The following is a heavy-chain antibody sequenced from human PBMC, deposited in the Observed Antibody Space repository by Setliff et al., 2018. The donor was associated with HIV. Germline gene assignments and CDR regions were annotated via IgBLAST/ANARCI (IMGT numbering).Heavy chain of an antibody. J-gene: IGHJ3*01. CDR1: GYSFSTYW. D-gene: IGHD1-26*01. CDR3: ARGGTTTTPRSFDL. Sequence: GESLKISCQGSGYSFSTYWVGWVRQMPGKGLVWMGIIYPGDSDTRYSPSFQDQVTMSADKSISTAYLQWSSLKASDTGIYFRARGGTTTTPRSFDLWGQGTLITVSS. CDR2: IYPGDSDT. V-gene: IGHV5-51*01.